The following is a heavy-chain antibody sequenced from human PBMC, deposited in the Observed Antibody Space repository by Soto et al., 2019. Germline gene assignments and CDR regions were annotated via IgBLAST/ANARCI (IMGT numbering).Heavy chain of an antibody. CDR3: AKDRRGYCSSTSCYHGMDV. J-gene: IGHJ6*02. D-gene: IGHD2-2*01. CDR1: GFTFSSYA. CDR2: ISGSGGST. V-gene: IGHV3-23*01. Sequence: SGGSLRLSCAASGFTFSSYAMSWVRQAPGKGLEWVSAISGSGGSTYYADSVKGRFTISRDNSKNTLYLQMNSLRAEDTAVYYCAKDRRGYCSSTSCYHGMDVWGQGTKVTVSS.